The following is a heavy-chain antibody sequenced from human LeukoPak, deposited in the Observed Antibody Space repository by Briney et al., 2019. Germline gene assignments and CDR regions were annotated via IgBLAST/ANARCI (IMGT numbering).Heavy chain of an antibody. D-gene: IGHD3-10*01. Sequence: GRSLRLSCAASGFTFSSDGMHWVRQAPGKGLEWLTFISYDANTKYYSDSVRGRFTVSRDNSKNTMYLQMNSLRPEDTAMYYCARARGSLWFGELFDYWGQGTLVTVSS. J-gene: IGHJ4*02. CDR3: ARARGSLWFGELFDY. CDR2: ISYDANTK. V-gene: IGHV3-30*03. CDR1: GFTFSSDG.